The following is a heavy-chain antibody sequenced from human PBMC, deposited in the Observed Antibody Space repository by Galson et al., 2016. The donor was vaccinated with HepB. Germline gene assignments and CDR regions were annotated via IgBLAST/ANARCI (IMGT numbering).Heavy chain of an antibody. CDR1: GGSITNNNFY. CDR2: IHHGGST. D-gene: IGHD7-27*01. Sequence: SETLSLTCTVSGGSITNNNFYWGWIRQPPGKGLEWIGSIHHGGSTYYNTSLKSRLTISVDTSKNQFSLNMTSVTAADTAVYYCARQSPGWGYPAVYWGQGTLVTVSS. CDR3: ARQSPGWGYPAVY. V-gene: IGHV4-39*01. J-gene: IGHJ4*02.